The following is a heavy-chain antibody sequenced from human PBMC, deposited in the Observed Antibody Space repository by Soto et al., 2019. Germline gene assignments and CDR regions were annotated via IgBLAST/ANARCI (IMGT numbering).Heavy chain of an antibody. CDR2: IIPIFGPA. Sequence: SVKVSCKSSGGTFSSHSINWVRQAPGQGLEWMGGIIPIFGPANFAKKFQGRVTITADESTTTAYMELSSLRYGDTAVYYCARSYDSSGYYNPPLRFDYWG. CDR1: GGTFSSHS. D-gene: IGHD3-22*01. CDR3: ARSYDSSGYYNPPLRFDY. J-gene: IGHJ4*01. V-gene: IGHV1-69*13.